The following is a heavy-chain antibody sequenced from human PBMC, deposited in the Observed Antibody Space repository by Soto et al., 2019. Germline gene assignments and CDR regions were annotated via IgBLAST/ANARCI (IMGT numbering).Heavy chain of an antibody. V-gene: IGHV3-30*18. Sequence: GGSLRLSCAASGFTFSSYGMHWVRQAPGKGLEWVAVISYDGSNKYYADSVKGQFTNSRDNSKNTLYLQMNSLRAEDTAVYYCAKDTIRYYDSSGYPDLGYWGQGTLVTVSS. D-gene: IGHD3-22*01. J-gene: IGHJ4*02. CDR3: AKDTIRYYDSSGYPDLGY. CDR1: GFTFSSYG. CDR2: ISYDGSNK.